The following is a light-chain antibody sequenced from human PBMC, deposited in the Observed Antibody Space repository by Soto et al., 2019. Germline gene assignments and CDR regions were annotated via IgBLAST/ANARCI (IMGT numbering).Light chain of an antibody. J-gene: IGLJ1*01. Sequence: QSALTQPASVSGSPGQSIAISCTGTSSDVGTYNLVSWYRQHPGKAPKLMIYEGTKRPSGVSKRFSGSKSANTASLTVSGLQAEDEADYYCCSSAGSSLYVFGSGTKVTVL. V-gene: IGLV2-23*01. CDR1: SSDVGTYNL. CDR2: EGT. CDR3: CSSAGSSLYV.